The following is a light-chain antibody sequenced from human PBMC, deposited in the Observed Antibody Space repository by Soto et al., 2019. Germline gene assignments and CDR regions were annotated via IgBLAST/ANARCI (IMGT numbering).Light chain of an antibody. J-gene: IGKJ1*01. CDR1: QSINTW. Sequence: MTQCPSNLYATVGDRVTITCRASQSINTWLAWYQHKPGKAPKLLIYDASSLQSGVPPRFSGSGSGTEFTLTIRSLQPDDIATSYCQQYSSYSAWTFGEGTKV. CDR2: DAS. V-gene: IGKV1-5*01. CDR3: QQYSSYSAWT.